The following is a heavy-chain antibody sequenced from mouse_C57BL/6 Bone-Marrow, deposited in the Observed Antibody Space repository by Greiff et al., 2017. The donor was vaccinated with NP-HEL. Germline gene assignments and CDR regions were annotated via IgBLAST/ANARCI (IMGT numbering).Heavy chain of an antibody. CDR1: GFTFSSYG. CDR3: ASPYDYDVAWFAY. CDR2: ISSGGSYT. V-gene: IGHV5-6*01. J-gene: IGHJ3*01. Sequence: EVQLVESGGDLVKPGGSLKLSCAASGFTFSSYGMSWVRQTPDKRLEWVATISSGGSYTYYPDSVKGQFTISRDNAKNTLYLQMSSLKSEDTAMYYCASPYDYDVAWFAYWGQGTLVTVSA. D-gene: IGHD2-4*01.